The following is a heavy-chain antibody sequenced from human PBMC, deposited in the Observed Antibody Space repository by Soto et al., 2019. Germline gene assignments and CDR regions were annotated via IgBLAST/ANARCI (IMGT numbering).Heavy chain of an antibody. CDR3: ARVSESGSCFDY. V-gene: IGHV1-18*01. CDR2: ISADNGNT. CDR1: GYTFTSSA. D-gene: IGHD2-15*01. Sequence: ASVKVSCKASGYTFTSSAMQWVRQARGQGLEWMGWISADNGNTNYAQKLQDRVTMTTDTSTSTAYMELRSLRSDDTAVYYCARVSESGSCFDYWGQGTLVTVSS. J-gene: IGHJ4*02.